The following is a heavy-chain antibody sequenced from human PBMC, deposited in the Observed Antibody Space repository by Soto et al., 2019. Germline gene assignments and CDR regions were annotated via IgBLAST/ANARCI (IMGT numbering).Heavy chain of an antibody. CDR2: IKSKTDGGTT. V-gene: IGHV3-15*07. D-gene: IGHD3-10*01. CDR3: TTGRIWGGSGSPGRYYYGMDV. J-gene: IGHJ6*02. Sequence: PGGSLRLSCAASGFTFSNAWMNWVRQAPGKGLEWVGRIKSKTDGGTTDYAAPVKGRFTISRDDSKNTLYLQMNSLKTEDTAVYYCTTGRIWGGSGSPGRYYYGMDVWGQGTTVTVSS. CDR1: GFTFSNAW.